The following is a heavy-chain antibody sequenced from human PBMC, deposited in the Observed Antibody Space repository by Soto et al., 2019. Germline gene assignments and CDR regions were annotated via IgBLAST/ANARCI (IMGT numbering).Heavy chain of an antibody. CDR1: GFTFNRNT. V-gene: IGHV3-30-3*01. J-gene: IGHJ3*01. CDR2: ISYDGSHQ. CDR3: ASLRGYYYESTGYVDFDS. D-gene: IGHD3-22*01. Sequence: VQLVESGGGVVQPGRSLRLSCAASGFTFNRNTIHWVRQAPGRGLEWVAVISYDGSHQNYADSVKGRFTISRDNSKNTLYLQMNSLRPEDTAVFYCASLRGYYYESTGYVDFDSWGQGTVVTVSS.